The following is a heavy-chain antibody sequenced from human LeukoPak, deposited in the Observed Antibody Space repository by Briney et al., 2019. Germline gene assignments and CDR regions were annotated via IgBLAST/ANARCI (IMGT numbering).Heavy chain of an antibody. CDR1: GFTFSSYS. CDR2: ITTSSTYI. D-gene: IGHD6-19*01. CDR3: ARGKYSSGWFDY. J-gene: IGHJ4*02. Sequence: GGSLRLSCAASGFTFSSYSMSWVRQAPGKGLEWVSSITTSSTYISYADSVKGRFTISRDNAKTSLYLQMNSLRAEDTAVYYCARGKYSSGWFDYWGQGTLVTVSS. V-gene: IGHV3-21*01.